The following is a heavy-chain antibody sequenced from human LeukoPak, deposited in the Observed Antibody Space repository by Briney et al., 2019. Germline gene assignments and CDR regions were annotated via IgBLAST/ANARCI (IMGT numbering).Heavy chain of an antibody. CDR1: GGPFSGYY. CDR3: ARNVRLGSGELSFAPFKNWFDP. CDR2: INDSGST. J-gene: IGHJ5*02. D-gene: IGHD3-16*02. Sequence: SETLSLTCAVYGGPFSGYYWSWIRQPPGKGLEWIGEINDSGSTNYNSSLKSRVTISVDRSKNQFSLQLNSVTPEDTAVYYCARNVRLGSGELSFAPFKNWFDPWGQGTLVTVSS. V-gene: IGHV4-34*01.